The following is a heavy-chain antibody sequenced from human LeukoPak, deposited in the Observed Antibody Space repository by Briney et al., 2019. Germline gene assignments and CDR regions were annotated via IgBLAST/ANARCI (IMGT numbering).Heavy chain of an antibody. Sequence: GGSLRLSCAASGFTFSSYSMKWVREAPGKGLEWVSSISSSSSYIYYADSVKGRFTISRDNAKNSLYLQMNSLRAEDTAVYYCASIAAEVDWFDPWGQGTLVTVSS. CDR2: ISSSSSYI. CDR3: ASIAAEVDWFDP. V-gene: IGHV3-21*01. CDR1: GFTFSSYS. D-gene: IGHD6-13*01. J-gene: IGHJ5*02.